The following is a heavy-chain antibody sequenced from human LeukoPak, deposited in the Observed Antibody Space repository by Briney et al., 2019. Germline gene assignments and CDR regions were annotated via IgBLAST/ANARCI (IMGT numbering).Heavy chain of an antibody. CDR1: GGSISSYY. CDR3: ARLLLPGPYGDYGGEDYFDY. V-gene: IGHV4-59*12. Sequence: PSETLSLTCTVSGGSISSYYWSWIRQPPGKGLEWIGYIYYSGSTNYNPSLKSRVTISVDTSKDQFSLKLSSVTAADTAVYYCARLLLPGPYGDYGGEDYFDYWGQGTLVTVSS. D-gene: IGHD4-17*01. J-gene: IGHJ4*02. CDR2: IYYSGST.